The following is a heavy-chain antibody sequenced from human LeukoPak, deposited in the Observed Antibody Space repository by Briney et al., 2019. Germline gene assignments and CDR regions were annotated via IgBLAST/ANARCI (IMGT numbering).Heavy chain of an antibody. D-gene: IGHD1-7*01. Sequence: PGGSLRLSCTASEFTFSSYEMNWVRQAPGKGLEWVSYISSSGNTIYYADSVKGRFTISRDNSKNTLYLQMNSLRAEDTAVYYCAKGRRAPLVGTITKSWIDYWGQGTLVTVSS. J-gene: IGHJ4*02. CDR1: EFTFSSYE. CDR2: ISSSGNTI. CDR3: AKGRRAPLVGTITKSWIDY. V-gene: IGHV3-48*03.